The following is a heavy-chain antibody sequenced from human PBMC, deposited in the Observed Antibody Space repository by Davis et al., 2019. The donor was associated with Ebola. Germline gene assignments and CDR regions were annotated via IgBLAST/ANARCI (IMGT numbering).Heavy chain of an antibody. CDR1: GFTFSNYC. J-gene: IGHJ6*02. CDR3: ARTDYDILFYGMDV. V-gene: IGHV3-7*01. Sequence: GGSLRLSCVASGFTFSNYCMGWVRQAPGKGLEWVANIDQDGTKKNYVDSVKGRFTISRDNAKNSLYLQMNSLRAEDTAVYYCARTDYDILFYGMDVWGQGTTVTVSS. CDR2: IDQDGTKK. D-gene: IGHD3-9*01.